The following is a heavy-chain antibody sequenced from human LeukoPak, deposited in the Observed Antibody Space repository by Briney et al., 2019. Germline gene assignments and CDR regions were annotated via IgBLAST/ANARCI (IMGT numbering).Heavy chain of an antibody. J-gene: IGHJ4*02. CDR1: GGSISNYH. CDR3: ARRDISSGWSFDY. CDR2: IHTSGST. V-gene: IGHV4-4*07. Sequence: SETLSLTCTVSGGSISNYHWSWIRQPAGKGLEWIGQIHTSGSTNYNPPLKSRVSMSIDTAEDQVSLTIRSVTAADTAFYYCARRDISSGWSFDYWGQGTLVTVSS. D-gene: IGHD6-19*01.